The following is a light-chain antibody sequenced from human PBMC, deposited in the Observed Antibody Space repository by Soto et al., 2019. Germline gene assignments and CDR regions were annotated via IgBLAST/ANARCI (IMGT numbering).Light chain of an antibody. CDR3: CSYTTSNTRQIV. Sequence: QSVLTQPASVSGSPGQSITISCTGTSSDVGGYNYVSWYQHHPGKAPKLMIYDVSNRPSGVSNRFSGSKSGNTASLTISVLHPEDEADYYCCSYTTSNTRQIVFGSGTKVTVL. V-gene: IGLV2-14*03. CDR1: SSDVGGYNY. CDR2: DVS. J-gene: IGLJ1*01.